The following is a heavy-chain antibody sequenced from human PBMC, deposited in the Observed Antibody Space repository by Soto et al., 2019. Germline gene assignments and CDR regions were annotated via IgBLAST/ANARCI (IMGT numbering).Heavy chain of an antibody. Sequence: PSETLSLTCTVSGGSTTSGGYYWNWIRQHPGKGLEWIGYIHHSGSNYHNPSLESRVTMSTDTPKHQISLKLSSVTAADTAIYYCASAPYHYDSRGYHDCCGQGPLATVS. CDR3: ASAPYHYDSRGYHDC. D-gene: IGHD3-22*01. J-gene: IGHJ4*02. V-gene: IGHV4-31*03. CDR2: IHHSGSN. CDR1: GGSTTSGGYY.